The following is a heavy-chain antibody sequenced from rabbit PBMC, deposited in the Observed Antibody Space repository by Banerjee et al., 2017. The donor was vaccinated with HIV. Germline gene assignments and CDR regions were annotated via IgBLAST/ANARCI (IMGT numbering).Heavy chain of an antibody. D-gene: IGHD4-1*01. Sequence: QSLEESGGGLVQPEGSLTLTCTASGFSFSSSYYMCWVRQAPGKGLELIACIYGGSSGSTYYASWAKGRFTISKTSSTTVTLQMTSLTAADTATYLCARDLAGVIGWNFNLWGPGTLVTVS. CDR1: GFSFSSSYY. CDR3: ARDLAGVIGWNFNL. CDR2: IYGGSSGST. J-gene: IGHJ4*01. V-gene: IGHV1S40*01.